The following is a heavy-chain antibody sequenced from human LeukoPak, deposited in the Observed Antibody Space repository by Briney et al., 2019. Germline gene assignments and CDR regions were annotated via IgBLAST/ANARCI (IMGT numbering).Heavy chain of an antibody. CDR3: ARLLDSSGYYYNWFDP. V-gene: IGHV4-34*01. J-gene: IGHJ5*02. CDR1: GGCFSGYY. CDR2: INHSGST. D-gene: IGHD3-22*01. Sequence: SETLSLTCAVYGGCFSGYYWSWIRQPPGKGLEWIGEINHSGSTNYNPSLKSRVTISVDTSKNQFSLKLSSVTAADTAVYYCARLLDSSGYYYNWFDPWGQGTLVTVSS.